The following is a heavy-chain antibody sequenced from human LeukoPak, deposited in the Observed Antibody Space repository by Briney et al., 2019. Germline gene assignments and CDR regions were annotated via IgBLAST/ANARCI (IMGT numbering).Heavy chain of an antibody. J-gene: IGHJ5*02. CDR3: ARDRGSGDDNWFDP. CDR2: RYYSGGT. CDR1: GASISSYY. D-gene: IGHD3-10*01. Sequence: PSETLSLTCTVSGASISSYYWSWIRQPPGKGLEWIGYRYYSGGTNYNPSLKSRVTISVDTSKNQVSLKLSSVTAADTAVYYCARDRGSGDDNWFDPWGQGTLVTVSS. V-gene: IGHV4-59*01.